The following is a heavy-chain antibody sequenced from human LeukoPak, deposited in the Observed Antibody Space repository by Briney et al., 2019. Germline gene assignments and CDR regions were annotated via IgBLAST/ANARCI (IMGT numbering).Heavy chain of an antibody. CDR1: GFTFSSYA. V-gene: IGHV3-30-3*01. CDR2: ISYDGSNK. J-gene: IGHJ4*02. CDR3: AREGYDSSGYYYEYYFDY. D-gene: IGHD3-22*01. Sequence: GGSLRLSCAASGFTFSSYAMHWVRQAPGKGLEWVAVISYDGSNKYYADSVKGRFTISRDNSKNTLYLQMNSLRAEDTAVYYCAREGYDSSGYYYEYYFDYWGQGTLVTVSS.